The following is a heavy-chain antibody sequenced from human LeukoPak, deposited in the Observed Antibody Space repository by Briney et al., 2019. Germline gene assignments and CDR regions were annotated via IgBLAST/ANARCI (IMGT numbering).Heavy chain of an antibody. CDR1: GYTFSTST. V-gene: IGHV1-8*01. CDR2: INPKSGKT. Sequence: PGASVTVSCKASGYTFSTSTISWVRQAAGQGLEWMGWINPKSGKTSYAQKFQDRVSMTGNTSTSTAYMELSSLRSEDTAVYYCARGLAPYSYEYSGHDPYYYYNMDVWGKGTTVIISS. CDR3: ARGLAPYSYEYSGHDPYYYYNMDV. D-gene: IGHD3-22*01. J-gene: IGHJ6*03.